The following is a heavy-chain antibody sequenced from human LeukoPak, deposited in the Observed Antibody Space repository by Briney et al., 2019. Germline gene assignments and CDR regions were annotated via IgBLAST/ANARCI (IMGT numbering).Heavy chain of an antibody. CDR1: GGSISSYY. CDR2: IYYSGST. V-gene: IGHV4-59*01. CDR3: ASSYSNYYYYYMDV. D-gene: IGHD1-26*01. J-gene: IGHJ6*03. Sequence: SETLSLTCTVSGGSISSYYWSWIRQPPGKGLEWIGYIYYSGSTNYNPSLKSRVTISVDTSKNQFSLKLSSVTAADTAVYYCASSYSNYYYYYMDVWSKGTTVTVSS.